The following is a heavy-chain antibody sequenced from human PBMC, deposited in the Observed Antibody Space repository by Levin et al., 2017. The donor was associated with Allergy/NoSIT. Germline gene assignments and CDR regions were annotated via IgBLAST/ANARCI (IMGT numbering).Heavy chain of an antibody. CDR2: ISAYNGNT. D-gene: IGHD1-26*01. CDR3: ARDVGDAFDI. J-gene: IGHJ3*02. CDR1: GYTFTSYD. V-gene: IGHV1-18*01. Sequence: ASVKVSCKASGYTFTSYDINWVRQAPGQGLEWMGWISAYNGNTNYAQKFQGRVTMTTDTSTSTASMELRSLRSDDTAVYYCARDVGDAFDIWGQGTMVTVSS.